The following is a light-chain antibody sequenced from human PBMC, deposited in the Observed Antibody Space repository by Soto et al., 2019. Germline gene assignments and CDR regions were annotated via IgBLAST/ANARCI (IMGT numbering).Light chain of an antibody. CDR2: DAS. CDR3: QQYENLPT. CDR1: QNINNY. V-gene: IGKV1-33*01. J-gene: IGKJ5*01. Sequence: DIQMTQSPSYLSESVGDRVTITFQASQNINNYLNWYQQKPGRAPKLLIYDASNLEAGVPSRFRGSGSGTDFTFTISRLQPEDIATYYCQQYENLPTFGQGTRLEIK.